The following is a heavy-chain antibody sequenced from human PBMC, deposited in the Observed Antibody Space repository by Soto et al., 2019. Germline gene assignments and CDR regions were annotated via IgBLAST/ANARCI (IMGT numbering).Heavy chain of an antibody. CDR1: GFTFSSYG. D-gene: IGHD3-10*01. V-gene: IGHV3-33*01. J-gene: IGHJ6*02. CDR3: ARDRGITMVRGVYYYYYGMDV. Sequence: GGSLRLSCAASGFTFSSYGMHWVRQAPGKGLEWVAVIWYGGSNKYYADSVKGRFTISRDNSKNTLYLQMNSLRAEDTAVYYCARDRGITMVRGVYYYYYGMDVWGQGTTVTVSS. CDR2: IWYGGSNK.